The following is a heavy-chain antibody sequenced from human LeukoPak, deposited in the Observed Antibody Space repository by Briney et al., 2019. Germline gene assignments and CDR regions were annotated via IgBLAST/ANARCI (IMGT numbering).Heavy chain of an antibody. CDR1: GYTFTVYY. CDR3: ARDYCSSTSCRLDY. Sequence: AAVKVSCKASGYTFTVYYMHWGRQAPGQGLEWMGWINPNSGGTNYAQKFQGRVTMTRDTSISTAYMELSRLRSDNTAVYYGARDYCSSTSCRLDYWGQGTLVTVSS. D-gene: IGHD2-2*01. CDR2: INPNSGGT. V-gene: IGHV1-2*02. J-gene: IGHJ4*02.